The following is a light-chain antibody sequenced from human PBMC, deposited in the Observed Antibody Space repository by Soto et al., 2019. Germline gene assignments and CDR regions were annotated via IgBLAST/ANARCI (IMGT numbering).Light chain of an antibody. CDR3: QQYGSSLGVT. CDR1: QSVSSSY. CDR2: GAS. V-gene: IGKV3-20*01. J-gene: IGKJ4*01. Sequence: EIVLTQSPGTLSLSPGERATLSCRASQSVSSSYLAWYQQKPGQAPRLLIYGASSRATGIPDRFSGSGSGTDFTLTISRLEPEEFAVYYWQQYGSSLGVTFGGGTKVEIK.